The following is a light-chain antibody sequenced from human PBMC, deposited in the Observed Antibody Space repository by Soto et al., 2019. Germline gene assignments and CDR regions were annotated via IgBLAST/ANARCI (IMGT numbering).Light chain of an antibody. CDR2: LCS. V-gene: IGKV2-28*01. CDR3: MQTLQTPT. CDR1: QNLMHSNGYNY. Sequence: DIVMTQSPLSLPVTPGEPASISCRSSQNLMHSNGYNYLDWYLQKPGQSPQLLISLCSNRASGVPDRFSGSGSGTDFILKISRVEAEDVGVYYCMQTLQTPTFGQGTKVEIK. J-gene: IGKJ1*01.